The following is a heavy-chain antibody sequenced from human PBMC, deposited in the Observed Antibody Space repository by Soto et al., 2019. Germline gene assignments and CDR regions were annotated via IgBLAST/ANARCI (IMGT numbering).Heavy chain of an antibody. CDR1: GFTFSSYW. CDR3: ARAKGYSGYDSPNYYYYGMDV. J-gene: IGHJ6*02. D-gene: IGHD5-12*01. CDR2: INSDGSST. Sequence: GGSLRLSCAASGFTFSSYWMHWVRQAPGKGLVWVSRINSDGSSTSYADSVKGRFTISRDNAKNTLYLQMNSLRAEDTAVYYCARAKGYSGYDSPNYYYYGMDVWGQGTTVTVSS. V-gene: IGHV3-74*01.